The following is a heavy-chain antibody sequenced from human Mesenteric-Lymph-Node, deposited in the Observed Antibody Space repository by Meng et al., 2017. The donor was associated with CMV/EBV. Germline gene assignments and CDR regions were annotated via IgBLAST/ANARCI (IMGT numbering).Heavy chain of an antibody. V-gene: IGHV1-69*02. CDR1: GCTFSSYT. D-gene: IGHD3-3*01. Sequence: SVKVSCKASGCTFSSYTISWVRQAPGQGLEWMGRIIPILGIANYAQKFQGRVTITADKSTSTAYMELSSLRSEDTAVYYCASRTNYDFWSGSYYYYGMDVWGQGTTVTVSS. CDR3: ASRTNYDFWSGSYYYYGMDV. CDR2: IIPILGIA. J-gene: IGHJ6*02.